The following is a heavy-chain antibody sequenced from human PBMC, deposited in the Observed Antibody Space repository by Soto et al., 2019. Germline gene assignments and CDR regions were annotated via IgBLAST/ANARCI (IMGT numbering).Heavy chain of an antibody. D-gene: IGHD3-10*01. J-gene: IGHJ1*01. V-gene: IGHV2-5*02. Sequence: QITLKESGPTLVKPTQTLTLTCTFSGFSLTTDRVGVGWIRQPPGEALEWLAVIYWDDSKTYRPSLESRLTITQATSKNQGALTMTNMDPLDPATYYCARAYGGRSLYWGQGTLVTVSS. CDR1: GFSLTTDRVG. CDR2: IYWDDSK. CDR3: ARAYGGRSLY.